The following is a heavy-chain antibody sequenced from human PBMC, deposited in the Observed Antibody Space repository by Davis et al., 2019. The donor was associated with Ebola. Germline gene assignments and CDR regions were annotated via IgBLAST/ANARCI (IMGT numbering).Heavy chain of an antibody. CDR1: GYTFTSYY. D-gene: IGHD3-10*01. V-gene: IGHV1-46*01. J-gene: IGHJ5*02. CDR3: ARDPHELLWFGELLGNWLDP. Sequence: ASVKVSCKASGYTFTSYYMHWVRQAPGQGLEWMGIINPSGGSTSYAQKFQGRVTMTRDTSISTAYMELSRLRSDDTAVYYCARDPHELLWFGELLGNWLDPWGQGTLVTVSS. CDR2: INPSGGST.